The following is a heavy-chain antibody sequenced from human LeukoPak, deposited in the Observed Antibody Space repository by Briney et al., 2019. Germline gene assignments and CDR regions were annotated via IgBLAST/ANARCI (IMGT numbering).Heavy chain of an antibody. CDR3: ARYGDYPGAFDI. J-gene: IGHJ3*02. V-gene: IGHV3-48*02. Sequence: PGGSLRLSCAASGFTFSRYSMNWVSQAPGKGLEWVSYISSSSGTIYYGDSVKGRFTISRDNAKNSLYLQMNSLRDEDTAVYYCARYGDYPGAFDIWAQGTMVTVPS. CDR2: ISSSSGTI. D-gene: IGHD4-17*01. CDR1: GFTFSRYS.